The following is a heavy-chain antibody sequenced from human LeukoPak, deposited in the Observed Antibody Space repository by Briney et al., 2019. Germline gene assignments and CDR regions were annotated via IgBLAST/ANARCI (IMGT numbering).Heavy chain of an antibody. CDR3: ARRGET. V-gene: IGHV4-61*02. Sequence: SETLSLTCTVSGDSISSDNYYWSWIRQPAGKGLEWIGRIYASGGTNYNPSLKSRVTISVDTSKNQFSLRLTSVTAADTAMYYCARRGETWGPGTLVTVSS. D-gene: IGHD2-21*01. CDR1: GDSISSDNYY. CDR2: IYASGGT. J-gene: IGHJ4*02.